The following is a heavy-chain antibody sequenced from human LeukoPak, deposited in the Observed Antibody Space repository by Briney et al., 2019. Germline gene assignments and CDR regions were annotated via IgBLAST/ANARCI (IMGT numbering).Heavy chain of an antibody. D-gene: IGHD3-9*01. CDR3: ASVYDILTGYYTYDY. Sequence: ASVKVSCKASGYTFTSYDINWVRQATGQGLEWMGWINPNSGGTNYAQKFQGRVTMTRDTSISTAYMELSRLRSDDTAVYYCASVYDILTGYYTYDYWGQGTLVTVSS. J-gene: IGHJ4*02. CDR1: GYTFTSYD. CDR2: INPNSGGT. V-gene: IGHV1-2*02.